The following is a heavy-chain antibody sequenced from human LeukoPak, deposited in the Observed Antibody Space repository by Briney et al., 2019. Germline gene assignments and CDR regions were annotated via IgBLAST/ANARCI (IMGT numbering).Heavy chain of an antibody. Sequence: GGSLRLSCAASGFTFSSYGMDWVRQAPGKGLEWVAAIWYDGSNKHYADSVKGRFTISRDNSKNTLYLQMNSLRAEDTAVFYCAREYYYDSSLAFDIWGQGTMVTVSS. CDR2: IWYDGSNK. D-gene: IGHD3-22*01. CDR1: GFTFSSYG. V-gene: IGHV3-33*01. CDR3: AREYYYDSSLAFDI. J-gene: IGHJ3*02.